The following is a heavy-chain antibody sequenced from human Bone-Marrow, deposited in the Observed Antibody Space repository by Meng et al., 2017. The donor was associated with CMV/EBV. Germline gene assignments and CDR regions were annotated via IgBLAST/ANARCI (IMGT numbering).Heavy chain of an antibody. J-gene: IGHJ4*02. CDR1: SSSSY. D-gene: IGHD3/OR15-3a*01. V-gene: IGHV4-39*01. Sequence: SSSSYWGWIRQPPGKGLEWIGSIYYSGSTYYNPSLKSRVTISVDTSKNQFSLKLSSVTAADTAVYYCARHRLDRVTARGGLRYFDYWGQGTLVTVSS. CDR2: IYYSGST. CDR3: ARHRLDRVTARGGLRYFDY.